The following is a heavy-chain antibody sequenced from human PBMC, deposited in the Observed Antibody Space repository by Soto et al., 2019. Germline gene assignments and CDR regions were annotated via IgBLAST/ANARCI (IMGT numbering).Heavy chain of an antibody. Sequence: ASVQVSCQASGYTFTSYAIHLVRLAPGQRLEWMGWINAGNRNTKHSQQFQAKVTITRDTSAGTAYMELGSLSSDDTAEYYGARDRVVVDASDSYYYGMDDWGQGTTVTVSS. CDR3: ARDRVVVDASDSYYYGMDD. CDR2: INAGNRNT. CDR1: GYTFTSYA. D-gene: IGHD2-15*01. V-gene: IGHV1-3*01. J-gene: IGHJ6*02.